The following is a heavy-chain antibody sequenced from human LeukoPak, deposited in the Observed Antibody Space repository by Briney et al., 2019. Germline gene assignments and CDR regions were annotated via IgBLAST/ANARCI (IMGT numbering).Heavy chain of an antibody. Sequence: SGGSLRLSCAASGFTFSSYWMSWVRQAPGKGLEWVANIKQDGSEKYYVDSVKGRFTISRDNAKNSLYLQMNSLRAEDTAVYYCARVVGGQRGFFDYWGQGTLVTVSS. J-gene: IGHJ4*02. V-gene: IGHV3-7*01. CDR2: IKQDGSEK. D-gene: IGHD3-16*01. CDR3: ARVVGGQRGFFDY. CDR1: GFTFSSYW.